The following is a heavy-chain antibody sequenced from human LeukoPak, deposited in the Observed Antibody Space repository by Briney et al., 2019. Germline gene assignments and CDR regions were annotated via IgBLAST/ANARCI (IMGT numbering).Heavy chain of an antibody. CDR2: MNPNSGNT. V-gene: IGHV1-8*01. D-gene: IGHD3-3*01. CDR1: GYTFTSYD. CDR3: ARGLKTLYYDFWTGGLDAFDI. Sequence: ASVKVSCKASGYTFTSYDINWVRQATGQGLEWMGWMNPNSGNTGYAQKFQGRVTMTRNTSISTAYMELSSLRSEDTAVYYCARGLKTLYYDFWTGGLDAFDIWGQGTMVTVSS. J-gene: IGHJ3*02.